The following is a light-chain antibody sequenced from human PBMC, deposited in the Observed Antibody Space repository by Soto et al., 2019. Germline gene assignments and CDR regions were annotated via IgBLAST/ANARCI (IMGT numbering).Light chain of an antibody. V-gene: IGLV2-14*01. J-gene: IGLJ1*01. CDR2: VVS. CDR1: SSDVGGYNY. CDR3: SSYRSGGTFV. Sequence: QSALTQPGSVSGSPGQSIAISCTGTSSDVGGYNYVSWHQQHPGKAPKVLISVVSNRPSGVSNRFSGSKSGNTASLTISGLQAEDEADYYCSSYRSGGTFVFGSGTKLTVL.